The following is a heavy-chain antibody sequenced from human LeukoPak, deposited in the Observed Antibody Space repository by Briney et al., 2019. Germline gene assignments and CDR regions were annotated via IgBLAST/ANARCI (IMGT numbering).Heavy chain of an antibody. CDR1: GYTCTSHG. V-gene: IGHV1-18*01. CDR3: AGEDRAYCGGDCYVDY. D-gene: IGHD2-21*02. J-gene: IGHJ4*02. CDR2: ISAYNGNT. Sequence: ASVKVSCKPSGYTCTSHGISWVRQAPGQGLAWMGWISAYNGNTNYAQKLQGRVTMTTDTSTSTAYMELRSMRSDDAAVYYCAGEDRAYCGGDCYVDYWGQGTLVTVSS.